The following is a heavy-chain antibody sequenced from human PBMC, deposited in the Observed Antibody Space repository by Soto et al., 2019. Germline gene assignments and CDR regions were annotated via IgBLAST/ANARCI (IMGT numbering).Heavy chain of an antibody. CDR1: GYTFTSYD. Sequence: QVQLVQSGAEVKKPGASVKVSCKASGYTFTSYDINWVRQATGQGREWMGWMNPNSGNTGYAQKFQGRVTMTRNTAISTAYRELGSLRSEDTAVYYCARGYEGRYGFWRFDPWGQGTLVTVSS. CDR3: ARGYEGRYGFWRFDP. V-gene: IGHV1-8*01. D-gene: IGHD3-3*01. J-gene: IGHJ5*02. CDR2: MNPNSGNT.